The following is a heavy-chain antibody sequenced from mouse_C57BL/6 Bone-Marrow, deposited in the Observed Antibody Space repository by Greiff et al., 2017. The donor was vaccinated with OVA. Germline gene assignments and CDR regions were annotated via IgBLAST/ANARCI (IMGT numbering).Heavy chain of an antibody. CDR1: GYTFTDYE. J-gene: IGHJ4*01. D-gene: IGHD2-5*01. CDR2: IDPETGGT. V-gene: IGHV1-15*01. Sequence: QVQLKESGAELVRPGASVTLSCKASGYTFTDYEMHWVKQTPVHGLEWIGAIDPETGGTAYNQKFKGQAILTADKSSSTAFMELRSLTPKDTTVYYCTRCDSNCYAMDYWGQGTAVTVS. CDR3: TRCDSNCYAMDY.